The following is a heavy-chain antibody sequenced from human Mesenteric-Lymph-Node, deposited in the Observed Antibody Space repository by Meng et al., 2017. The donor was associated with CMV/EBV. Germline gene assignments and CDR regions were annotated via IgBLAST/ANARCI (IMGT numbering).Heavy chain of an antibody. CDR3: ARGSVYSSSWLRTSNYYYYYGMDV. J-gene: IGHJ6*02. CDR2: IYYSGST. D-gene: IGHD6-13*01. Sequence: LRLSCTVSGGSISSGGYYWSWIRQHPGKGLEWIGYIYYSGSTYYNPSLKSRVTISVDTSKNQFSLKLSSVTAADTAVYYCARGSVYSSSWLRTSNYYYYYGMDVWGQGTTVTVSS. CDR1: GGSISSGGYY. V-gene: IGHV4-31*03.